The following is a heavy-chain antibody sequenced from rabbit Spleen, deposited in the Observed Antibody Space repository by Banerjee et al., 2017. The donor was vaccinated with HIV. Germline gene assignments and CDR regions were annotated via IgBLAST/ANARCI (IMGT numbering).Heavy chain of an antibody. D-gene: IGHD2-1*01. CDR2: VSTGSGSTS. CDR1: GFSFSDSYW. CDR3: AKSVGYGDLGAHDL. Sequence: QSLEESGGDLVKPGASLTLTCTASGFSFSDSYWICWVRQAPGKGLEWIACVSTGSGSTSYYASWAKGRFTISKSSSTTVTLQMTSLTAADTATYFCAKSVGYGDLGAHDLWGPGTLVPVS. J-gene: IGHJ4*01. V-gene: IGHV1S40*01.